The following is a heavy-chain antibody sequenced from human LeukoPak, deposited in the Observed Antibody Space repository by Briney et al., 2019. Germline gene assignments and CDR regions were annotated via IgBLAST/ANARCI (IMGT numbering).Heavy chain of an antibody. CDR2: IKSNTDGGTT. J-gene: IGHJ4*02. CDR3: ASSFTMVPEYC. V-gene: IGHV3-15*01. D-gene: IGHD3-10*01. Sequence: GGSLRLSCVVSGFTFTNAWMSWVRQAPGKGLEWVGHIKSNTDGGTTDYAAPVKGRFTISRDDSKNTLYLQMNSLKTEDTAVFYRASSFTMVPEYCWGQGTLVTVSS. CDR1: GFTFTNAW.